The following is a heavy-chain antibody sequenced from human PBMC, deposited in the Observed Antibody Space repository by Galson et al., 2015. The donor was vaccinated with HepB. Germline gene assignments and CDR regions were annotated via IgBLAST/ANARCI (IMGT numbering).Heavy chain of an antibody. Sequence: ALRLSCAASGFTFSSYGMHWVRQAPGKGLEWVAVISYDGSNKYYADSVKGRFTISRDNSKNTLYLQMNSLRAEDTAVYYCAKDQGWEPLQYYFDYLGQGTLFTASS. J-gene: IGHJ4*02. CDR3: AKDQGWEPLQYYFDY. CDR2: ISYDGSNK. D-gene: IGHD1-26*01. CDR1: GFTFSSYG. V-gene: IGHV3-30*18.